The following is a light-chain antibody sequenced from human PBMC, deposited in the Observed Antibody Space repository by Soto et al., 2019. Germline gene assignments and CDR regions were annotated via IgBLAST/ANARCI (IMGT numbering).Light chain of an antibody. J-gene: IGKJ5*01. CDR1: QSVRTY. CDR3: QHYNSYSEA. V-gene: IGKV3-11*01. Sequence: EIVLTQSPATLCLSTGERANLSCRASQSVRTYLAWYQQKPGQAPRLLIYGASSRATGIPDRFSGSGSGTEFTLTISSLQPDDFATYYCQHYNSYSEAVGQGT. CDR2: GAS.